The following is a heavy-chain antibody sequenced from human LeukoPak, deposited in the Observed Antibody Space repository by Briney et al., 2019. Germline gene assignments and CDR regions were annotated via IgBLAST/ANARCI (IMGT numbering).Heavy chain of an antibody. V-gene: IGHV1-69*06. CDR3: ARAGDIVVEGLNWFDP. CDR1: GGTFSSYA. Sequence: SVKVSCKASGGTFSSYAISWVRQAPGQGLEWMGGIIPIFGTANYAQKFQGRVTIAADKSTSTAYMELSSLRSEDTAVYYCARAGDIVVEGLNWFDPWGQGTLVTVSS. CDR2: IIPIFGTA. D-gene: IGHD2-15*01. J-gene: IGHJ5*02.